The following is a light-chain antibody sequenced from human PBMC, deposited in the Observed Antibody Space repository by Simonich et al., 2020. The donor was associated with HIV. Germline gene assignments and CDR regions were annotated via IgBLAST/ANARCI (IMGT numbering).Light chain of an antibody. J-gene: IGLJ3*02. V-gene: IGLV2-23*01. CDR2: EGS. Sequence: QSALTQPASVSGSPGQSITISCTGTSSDVGFYNLVSWYQQHPGNAPKLMIYEGSKRPTVVSNRFSGSKSGNTASLTISGLQAEDESDYYCCSYAGTGTWVFGGGTKLTVL. CDR1: SSDVGFYNL. CDR3: CSYAGTGTWV.